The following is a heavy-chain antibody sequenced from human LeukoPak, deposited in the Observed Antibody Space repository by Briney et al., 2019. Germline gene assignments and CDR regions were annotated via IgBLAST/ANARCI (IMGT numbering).Heavy chain of an antibody. Sequence: QPGGSLRLSCAASGFTVSSNYMSWVRQAPGKGLEWVSVIYSGGSTYYADSVKGRFTISRDNSKNTLYLQMNSLKTEDTAVYYCTTDRFVYSSGWYFDYWGQGTLVTVSS. CDR2: IYSGGST. CDR1: GFTVSSNY. J-gene: IGHJ4*02. V-gene: IGHV3-66*01. CDR3: TTDRFVYSSGWYFDY. D-gene: IGHD6-19*01.